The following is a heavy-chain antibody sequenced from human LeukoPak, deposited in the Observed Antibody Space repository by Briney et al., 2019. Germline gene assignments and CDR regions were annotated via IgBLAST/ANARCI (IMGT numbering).Heavy chain of an antibody. CDR2: IKKDGSDK. Sequence: PGGSLRLSCAASGFTFSSYWMSWVRQAPGKGLEWVANIKKDGSDKYYVDSVKGRFTISRDNANNSLFLQMNSLTAEDTALYYCARDLSVAGTSLVEGTSYNWFDPWGQGTLVTVSS. CDR3: ARDLSVAGTSLVEGTSYNWFDP. V-gene: IGHV3-7*01. CDR1: GFTFSSYW. D-gene: IGHD6-19*01. J-gene: IGHJ5*02.